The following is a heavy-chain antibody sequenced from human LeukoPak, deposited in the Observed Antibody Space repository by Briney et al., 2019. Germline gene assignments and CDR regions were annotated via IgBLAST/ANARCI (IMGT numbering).Heavy chain of an antibody. J-gene: IGHJ5*02. D-gene: IGHD3-3*01. CDR2: IYYSGST. V-gene: IGHV4-39*01. CDR1: GGSISSSSYY. CDR3: ARLIQRITIFGVVSSGFDP. Sequence: SEILSLTXTVSGGSISSSSYYWGWIRQPPGKGLEWIGSIYYSGSTYYNPSLKSRVTISVDTSKNQFSLKLSSVTAADTAVYYCARLIQRITIFGVVSSGFDPWGQGTLVTVSS.